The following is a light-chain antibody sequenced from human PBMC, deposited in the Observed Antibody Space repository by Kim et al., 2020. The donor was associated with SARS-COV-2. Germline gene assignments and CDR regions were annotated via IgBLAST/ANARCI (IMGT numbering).Light chain of an antibody. Sequence: EIVLTQSPGTLSLSPGDRATLSCRASQSVYSNYLAWYQQKPGQAPRLLIYAASSRATGIPDRFSGSGSGTDFTLTIRRLQLEDFAVYYCQQYGSSWTFGQGTKVDIK. J-gene: IGKJ1*01. CDR1: QSVYSNY. CDR3: QQYGSSWT. CDR2: AAS. V-gene: IGKV3-20*01.